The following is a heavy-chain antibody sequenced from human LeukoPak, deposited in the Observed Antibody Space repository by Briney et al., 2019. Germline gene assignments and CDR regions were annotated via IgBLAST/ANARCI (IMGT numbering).Heavy chain of an antibody. CDR2: INHSGST. CDR1: VGFFSGYY. Sequence: SETLSQTCVGNVGFFSGYYWSALGQPPGKGLEWIGEINHSGSTNYNPSLKSRVTISVDTSKNQFSLKLSSVTAADTAVYYCAIGGFGSAFDISGQGTMVTVSS. V-gene: IGHV4-34*01. D-gene: IGHD3-10*01. J-gene: IGHJ3*02. CDR3: AIGGFGSAFDI.